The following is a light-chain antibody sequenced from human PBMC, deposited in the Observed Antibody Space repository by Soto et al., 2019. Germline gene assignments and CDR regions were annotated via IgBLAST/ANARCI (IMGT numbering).Light chain of an antibody. CDR3: QQLNSYPSVT. J-gene: IGKJ3*01. Sequence: IQLTQSPSSLSASVGDRVTITCRASQGISSYLAWYQQKPGKAPKLLIYAASTLQSGVPSRFSGSGSGTDFTLTISSRQPEDFATYYCQQLNSYPSVTFGPGTKVDIK. CDR1: QGISSY. CDR2: AAS. V-gene: IGKV1-9*01.